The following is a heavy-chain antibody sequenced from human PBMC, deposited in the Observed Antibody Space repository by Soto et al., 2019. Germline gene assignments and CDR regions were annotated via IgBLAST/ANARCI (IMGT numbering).Heavy chain of an antibody. V-gene: IGHV6-1*01. CDR1: GDSVPSNSAA. Sequence: PSHTLSLTCAISGDSVPSNSAAWNWIRQSPSRALEWLGRTYYGSKWFNNYALSVKSRITINPDTSKNRFSLQLNSVTPEDTAVYYCARGDQGFDYWGQGTLVTVSS. J-gene: IGHJ4*02. CDR2: TYYGSKWFN. CDR3: ARGDQGFDY. D-gene: IGHD3-16*01.